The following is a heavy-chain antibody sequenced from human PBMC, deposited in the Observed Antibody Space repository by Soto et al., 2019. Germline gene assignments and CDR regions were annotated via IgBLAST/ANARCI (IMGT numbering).Heavy chain of an antibody. V-gene: IGHV1-2*04. CDR3: ARGYGGPIGWFDP. J-gene: IGHJ5*02. CDR1: GYTFTGYY. Sequence: ASVKVSCKASGYTFTGYYIHWVRQAPGQGLEWMGWINPNSGGTNYAQKFQGWVTMTRDTSISTAYMELSRLRSDDTAVYYCARGYGGPIGWFDPWGQGILVTVS. CDR2: INPNSGGT. D-gene: IGHD3-16*01.